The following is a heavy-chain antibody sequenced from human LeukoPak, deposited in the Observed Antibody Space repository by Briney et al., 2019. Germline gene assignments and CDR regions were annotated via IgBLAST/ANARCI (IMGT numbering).Heavy chain of an antibody. CDR2: IYHSGST. CDR1: GYSISSDYY. Sequence: PSETLSLTCTVSGYSISSDYYWGWIRQPPGRGLEWIGTIYHSGSTYYNPSLKSRVTISVDTSKNQFSLKLSSVTAADTAVYYCARYDVWGTYRAFDYWGQEPWSPSPQ. CDR3: ARYDVWGTYRAFDY. J-gene: IGHJ4*01. D-gene: IGHD3-16*02. V-gene: IGHV4-38-2*02.